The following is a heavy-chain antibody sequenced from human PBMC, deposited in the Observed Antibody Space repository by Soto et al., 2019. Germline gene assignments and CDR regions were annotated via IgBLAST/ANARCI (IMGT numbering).Heavy chain of an antibody. CDR2: ISAYNGNT. Sequence: ASVKVSCKASGYTFTSYGISWVRQAPGQGLEWMGWISAYNGNTNYAQKLQGRVTMTTDTSTSTAYMELRSLRSDDTAVYYCARVVVVRGVIIPNWFDPWGQGTLVTVSS. D-gene: IGHD3-10*01. CDR1: GYTFTSYG. J-gene: IGHJ5*02. V-gene: IGHV1-18*04. CDR3: ARVVVVRGVIIPNWFDP.